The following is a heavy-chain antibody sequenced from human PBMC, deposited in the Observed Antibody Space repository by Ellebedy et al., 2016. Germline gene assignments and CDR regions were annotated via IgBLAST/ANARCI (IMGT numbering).Heavy chain of an antibody. Sequence: ASVKVSCXASGYTFTGYYMHWVRQTPGQGLEWMGWINPNSGGTNYAQKFQGRVTITADESTSTAYMELSSLRSEDTAVYYCARDSYGSGSYPYYYFDYWGQGTLVTVSS. CDR2: INPNSGGT. V-gene: IGHV1-2*02. CDR3: ARDSYGSGSYPYYYFDY. CDR1: GYTFTGYY. D-gene: IGHD3-10*01. J-gene: IGHJ4*02.